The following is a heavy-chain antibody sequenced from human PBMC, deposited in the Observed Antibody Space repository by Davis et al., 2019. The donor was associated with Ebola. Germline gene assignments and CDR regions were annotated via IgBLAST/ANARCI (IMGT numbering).Heavy chain of an antibody. J-gene: IGHJ3*01. V-gene: IGHV4-39*07. CDR1: GGSISSGTYY. Sequence: SETLSLTCSVSGGSISSGTYYWGWVRQPPGKGLEWIGAIYYNGRTYYNSSLEGRVTISLDTSKNQFSLKLRSVTAADTAVYYCARVLEDKFCSRSSCYGPLDWGQGTKVTVSS. CDR2: IYYNGRT. CDR3: ARVLEDKFCSRSSCYGPLD. D-gene: IGHD2-2*01.